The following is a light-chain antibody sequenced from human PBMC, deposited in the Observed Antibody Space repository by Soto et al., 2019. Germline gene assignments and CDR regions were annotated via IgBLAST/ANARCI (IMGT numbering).Light chain of an antibody. Sequence: QSALTQPRSVSGSPGQSVTISCTGTSSDVGGYNYVSWYQQHPVKAPKLMIYDVSKRPSGVPDRFSGSKSGNTASLTISGLQAEDEADYYCCSYAGSYPLYVVGTGTKLTVL. V-gene: IGLV2-11*01. CDR1: SSDVGGYNY. CDR3: CSYAGSYPLYV. CDR2: DVS. J-gene: IGLJ1*01.